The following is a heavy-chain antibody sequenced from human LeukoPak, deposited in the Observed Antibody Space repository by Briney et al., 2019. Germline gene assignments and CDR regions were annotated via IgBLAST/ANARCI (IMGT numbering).Heavy chain of an antibody. D-gene: IGHD2-8*01. CDR1: GFTFSSYA. CDR3: AREGCTMTTCRRAGGHLDV. V-gene: IGHV3-48*02. Sequence: GGSLRLSCAASGFTFSSYAMNWVRQAPGKGLEWISYISGDSNTIYYADSVRGRFTISRDNAKNSLYLQMNSLRDEDTAMYYCAREGCTMTTCRRAGGHLDVWGQGTTVTVSS. CDR2: ISGDSNTI. J-gene: IGHJ6*02.